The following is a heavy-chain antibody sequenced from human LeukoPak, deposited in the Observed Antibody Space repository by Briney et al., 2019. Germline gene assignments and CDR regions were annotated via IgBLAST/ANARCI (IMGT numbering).Heavy chain of an antibody. D-gene: IGHD2-15*01. CDR2: ISYDGSNK. CDR3: AVGHCSGGSCYHELDY. J-gene: IGHJ4*02. Sequence: PGGSLRLSCAASGFTFSSYGMHWVRQAPGKGLEWVAVISYDGSNKYFADSVKGRFTISRDNSKNTLYLQMNSLRAEDTAVYYCAVGHCSGGSCYHELDYWGQGTLVTVSS. V-gene: IGHV3-30*03. CDR1: GFTFSSYG.